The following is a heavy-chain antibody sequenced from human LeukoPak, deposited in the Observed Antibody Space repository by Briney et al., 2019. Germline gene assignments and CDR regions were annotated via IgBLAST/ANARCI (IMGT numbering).Heavy chain of an antibody. V-gene: IGHV3-23*01. CDR2: ISGSGGST. CDR3: AKGSGSGSYYTEGIDY. D-gene: IGHD3-10*01. J-gene: IGHJ4*02. Sequence: GGSLRLSCAASGFSFSNSLMSWVRQAPGKGLEWVSAISGSGGSTYYADSVKGRFTISRDNSKNTLYLQMNSLRAEDTAVYYCAKGSGSGSYYTEGIDYWGQGTLVTVSS. CDR1: GFSFSNSL.